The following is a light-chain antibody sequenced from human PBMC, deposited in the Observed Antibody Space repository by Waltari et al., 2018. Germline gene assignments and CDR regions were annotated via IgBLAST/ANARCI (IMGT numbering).Light chain of an antibody. J-gene: IGLJ2*01. CDR3: CSYAGSGTLDVV. V-gene: IGLV2-23*02. Sequence: QSALTQPASVSGSPGQSIPISCTGASSDFGSYNLVSWYQQHPGKAPKVMIYEVTKRPSGVSDRFSGSRSGNTASLTISGLQPEDEADYYCCSYAGSGTLDVVFGGGTKLTVL. CDR1: SSDFGSYNL. CDR2: EVT.